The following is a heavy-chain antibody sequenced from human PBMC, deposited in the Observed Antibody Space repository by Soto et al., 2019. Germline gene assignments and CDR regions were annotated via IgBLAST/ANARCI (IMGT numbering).Heavy chain of an antibody. CDR2: INPHGGST. J-gene: IGHJ5*02. CDR3: ARSSGGNFGIIIEGTNWFAP. V-gene: IGHV1-46*01. CDR1: RDTFTSYY. Sequence: ASVNVSCKSPRDTFTSYYINWVRQYPGQGLEWMGVINPHGGSTSYAQKFKGRVTLTRDTSASTVYMEVSSLTSEDTAMYYCARSSGGNFGIIIEGTNWFAPWGQGTLVTVSS. D-gene: IGHD1-26*01.